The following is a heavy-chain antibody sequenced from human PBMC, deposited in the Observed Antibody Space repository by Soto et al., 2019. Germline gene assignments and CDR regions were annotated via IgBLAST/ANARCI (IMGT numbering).Heavy chain of an antibody. CDR2: ISYDGSNK. Sequence: PGGSLRLSCAASGFTFSSYVMHWVGQAPGKGLEWVAVISYDGSNKYYADSVKGRFTISRDNSKNTLYLQMNSLRAEDTAVYYCAKDLTWEPLYYFDYWGQGTLVTVSS. CDR3: AKDLTWEPLYYFDY. D-gene: IGHD1-26*01. CDR1: GFTFSSYV. J-gene: IGHJ4*02. V-gene: IGHV3-30*18.